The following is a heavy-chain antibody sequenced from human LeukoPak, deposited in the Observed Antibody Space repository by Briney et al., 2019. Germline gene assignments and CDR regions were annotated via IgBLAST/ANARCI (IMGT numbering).Heavy chain of an antibody. V-gene: IGHV4-59*01. CDR2: ISYSGST. J-gene: IGHJ2*01. Sequence: SETLSLTCTVSGDSISSYYWSWIRPPPEKGLEWIAYISYSGSTNYNPSLKSRVTISVDTSKTQFSLKMNSVTAADTAVYYCARLQRITMAGPDYWYFDLWGRGTLVTVSS. D-gene: IGHD3-10*01. CDR3: ARLQRITMAGPDYWYFDL. CDR1: GDSISSYY.